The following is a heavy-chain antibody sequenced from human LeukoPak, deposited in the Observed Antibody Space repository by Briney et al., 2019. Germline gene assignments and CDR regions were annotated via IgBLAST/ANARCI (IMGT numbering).Heavy chain of an antibody. V-gene: IGHV3-7*01. Sequence: PGRSLRLSCAASGFTFSSYAMHWVRQAPGKGLEWVANIKQDGSEKYYVDSVKGRFTISRDNAKNSLYLQMNSLRAEDTAVYYCARAIFGVVPLTYYYMDVWGKGTTVTVSS. D-gene: IGHD3-3*01. CDR1: GFTFSSYA. CDR2: IKQDGSEK. CDR3: ARAIFGVVPLTYYYMDV. J-gene: IGHJ6*03.